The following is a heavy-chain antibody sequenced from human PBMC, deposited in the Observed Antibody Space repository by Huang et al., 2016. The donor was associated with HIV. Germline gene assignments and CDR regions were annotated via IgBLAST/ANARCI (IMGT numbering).Heavy chain of an antibody. V-gene: IGHV4-34*01. Sequence: QVQLQQWGAGLLKPSETLSLTCAVSGGSFSGYYWSWIRQSPGKVLEWIGEINHSGITNYHPSPKSRLTISVDTSKNQFSLKLSSVTAADTAVYYCARERMMSWLDDHDAFDIWGQGTMVTVSS. CDR2: INHSGIT. D-gene: IGHD1-1*01. CDR3: ARERMMSWLDDHDAFDI. CDR1: GGSFSGYY. J-gene: IGHJ3*02.